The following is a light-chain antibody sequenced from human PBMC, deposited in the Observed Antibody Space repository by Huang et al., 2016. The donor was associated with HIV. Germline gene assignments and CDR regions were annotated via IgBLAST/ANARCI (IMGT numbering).Light chain of an antibody. J-gene: IGKJ1*01. CDR1: QSVSSY. V-gene: IGKV3-11*01. CDR3: QQRGSRPPT. CDR2: DTS. Sequence: EIVLTQSPPTLSLSPGERATFSCRASQSVSSYLAWFQQKPGQAPRLLIYDTSNRATGIPARFSGSGSGTDFTLTISSLEPEDFAVYYCQQRGSRPPTFGQGTKVEIK.